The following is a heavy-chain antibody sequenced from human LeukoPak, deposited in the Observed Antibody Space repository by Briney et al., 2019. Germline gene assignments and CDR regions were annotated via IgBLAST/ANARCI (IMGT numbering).Heavy chain of an antibody. Sequence: GGSLRLSCAASGFTFSSYAMHWVRQAPGKGLEWVAVISYDGSNKYYADFVKGRFTIYRDNSKNTLYLQMNSLRAEDTAVYYCARNYYDNSALGAFDIWGQGTMVTVSS. J-gene: IGHJ3*02. D-gene: IGHD3-22*01. CDR1: GFTFSSYA. CDR3: ARNYYDNSALGAFDI. CDR2: ISYDGSNK. V-gene: IGHV3-30-3*01.